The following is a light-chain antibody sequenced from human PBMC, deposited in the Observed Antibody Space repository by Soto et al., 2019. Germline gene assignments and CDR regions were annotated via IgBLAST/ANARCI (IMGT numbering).Light chain of an antibody. CDR3: QQRSNWPIT. CDR1: QSVNTY. CDR2: DAS. Sequence: EIVLTQSPATLSLSPGERATLSCRASQSVNTYLAWHQQKPGQAPRLLIYDASSRATGIPARFSGSGSGTDFTLTISSLEPEDFAVYYCQQRSNWPITFGQGTRLEIK. J-gene: IGKJ5*01. V-gene: IGKV3-11*01.